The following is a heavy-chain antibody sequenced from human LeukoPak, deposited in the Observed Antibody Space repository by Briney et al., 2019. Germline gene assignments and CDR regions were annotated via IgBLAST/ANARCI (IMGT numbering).Heavy chain of an antibody. Sequence: GGSLRLSCAASGFTFSSYAMSWVRQAPGKGLEWVSVMSSSGGSTYCAESVKGRFTISRDNSKNTLYLQMNSLRAEDTAVYYCAKSRGPINWNYIPFDYWGQGTLVTVSS. CDR2: MSSSGGST. CDR3: AKSRGPINWNYIPFDY. D-gene: IGHD1-7*01. CDR1: GFTFSSYA. V-gene: IGHV3-23*01. J-gene: IGHJ4*02.